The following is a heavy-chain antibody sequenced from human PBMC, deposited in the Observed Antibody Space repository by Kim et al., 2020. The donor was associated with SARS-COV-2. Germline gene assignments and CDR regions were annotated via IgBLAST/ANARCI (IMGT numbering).Heavy chain of an antibody. CDR3: ARDYGGNSLTI. V-gene: IGHV4-59*01. J-gene: IGHJ3*02. CDR1: GGSIRSYY. CDR2: IYYSGST. Sequence: SETLSLTCTVSGGSIRSYYWSWIRQPPGKGLEWIGYIYYSGSTNYNPSHKSRVTISLDTSKNQFSLKLSSVTAADTAVYYCARDYGGNSLTIWGQGTMVTCSS. D-gene: IGHD4-17*01.